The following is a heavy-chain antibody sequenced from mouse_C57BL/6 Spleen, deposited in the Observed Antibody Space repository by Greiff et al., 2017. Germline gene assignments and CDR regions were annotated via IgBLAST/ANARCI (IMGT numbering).Heavy chain of an antibody. CDR2: ISSGSSTI. V-gene: IGHV5-17*01. Sequence: DVKLVESGGGLVKPGGSLKLSCAASGFTFSDYGMHWVRQAPEKGLEWVAYISSGSSTIYYADTVKGRFTISRDNAKNTLFLQMTSLRSEDTAMYYCARPYNYYGSSYFDYWGQGTTLTVSS. J-gene: IGHJ2*01. CDR3: ARPYNYYGSSYFDY. CDR1: GFTFSDYG. D-gene: IGHD1-1*01.